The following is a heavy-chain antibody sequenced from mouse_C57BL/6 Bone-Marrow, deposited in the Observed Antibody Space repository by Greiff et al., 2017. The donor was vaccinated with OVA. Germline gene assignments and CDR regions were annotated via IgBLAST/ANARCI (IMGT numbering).Heavy chain of an antibody. CDR3: ARVGIYYDYLWYFDV. J-gene: IGHJ1*03. Sequence: QVQLKESGAELVKPGASVKMSCKASGYTFTSYWITWVKQRPGQGLEWIGDIYPGSGSTNYNEKFKSKATLTVDTSSSTAYMQLSSLTSEDSAVYYCARVGIYYDYLWYFDVWGTGTTVTVSS. CDR2: IYPGSGST. V-gene: IGHV1-55*01. D-gene: IGHD2-4*01. CDR1: GYTFTSYW.